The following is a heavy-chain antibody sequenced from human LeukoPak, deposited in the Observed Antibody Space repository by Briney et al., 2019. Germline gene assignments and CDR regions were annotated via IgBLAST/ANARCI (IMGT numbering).Heavy chain of an antibody. V-gene: IGHV3-33*01. J-gene: IGHJ4*02. CDR1: GFTFSNYG. CDR2: IYDDGSKE. D-gene: IGHD3-3*01. Sequence: GRSLRPSCAASGFTFSNYGIHWVRQAPGKGLERVAVIYDDGSKEYFADSVKGRFTISRDNSKNTAVLQMNSLRAEDTAVFYCARDFKSGYVDSWGQGTLVTVSS. CDR3: ARDFKSGYVDS.